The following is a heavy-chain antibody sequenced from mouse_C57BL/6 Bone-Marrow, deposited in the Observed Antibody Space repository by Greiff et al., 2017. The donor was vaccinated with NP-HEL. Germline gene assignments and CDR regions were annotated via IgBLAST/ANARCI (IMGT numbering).Heavy chain of an antibody. CDR3: ARPLLLRFDY. J-gene: IGHJ2*01. D-gene: IGHD1-1*01. CDR2: ISSGGSYT. V-gene: IGHV5-6*01. CDR1: GFTFSSYG. Sequence: EVQLVESGGDLVKPGGSLKLSCAASGFTFSSYGMSWVRQTPDKRLEWVATISSGGSYTYYPDSVKGRFTISRDNATNTLYLQMSSLKSEDTAMYYCARPLLLRFDYRGQGTTLTVSS.